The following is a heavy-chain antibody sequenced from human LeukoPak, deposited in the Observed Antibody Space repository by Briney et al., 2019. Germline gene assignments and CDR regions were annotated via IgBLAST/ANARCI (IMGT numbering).Heavy chain of an antibody. CDR1: GGSISGYW. CDR2: INHSGST. D-gene: IGHD5-12*01. V-gene: IGHV4-34*01. J-gene: IGHJ4*02. Sequence: PSETLSLTCAVYGGSISGYWWSWIRQPPGKGLEWIGEINHSGSTNYKPSLRSRVSMSVDTSKNQVSLTLSAVTAADTAVYYCARHGGRDGYNILGYWGQGTLVTVSS. CDR3: ARHGGRDGYNILGY.